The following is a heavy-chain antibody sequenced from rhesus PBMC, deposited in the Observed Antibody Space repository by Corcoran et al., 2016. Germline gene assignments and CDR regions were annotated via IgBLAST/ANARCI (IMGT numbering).Heavy chain of an antibody. CDR2: IHGSSGST. J-gene: IGHJ5-1*01. CDR3: ARNWLMNTVTPLYNRFDV. D-gene: IGHD4-23*01. CDR1: GGSISSGYD. V-gene: IGHV4S7*01. Sequence: QVQLQESGPAVVKPSETLSLTCAVSGGSISSGYDWSWIRQSPGKGLEWIGYIHGSSGSTNYNPSLKSRVTISKDTSKNQFSLKLSSMTTADTAVYYCARNWLMNTVTPLYNRFDVWGPGVLVTVSS.